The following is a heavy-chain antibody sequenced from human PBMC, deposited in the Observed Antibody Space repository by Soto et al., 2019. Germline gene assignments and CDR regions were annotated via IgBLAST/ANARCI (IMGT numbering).Heavy chain of an antibody. J-gene: IGHJ4*02. CDR3: ARGMTTVTTLDY. CDR1: GDSISSYY. D-gene: IGHD4-17*01. Sequence: SETLSLTCTVSGDSISSYYWSWIRQPPGKGLEWIGYIHYSGSTNYNPSLKSRVTISVDRSKNQFSLKLSSVTAADTAVYYCARGMTTVTTLDYWGQGTLVTVSS. V-gene: IGHV4-59*12. CDR2: IHYSGST.